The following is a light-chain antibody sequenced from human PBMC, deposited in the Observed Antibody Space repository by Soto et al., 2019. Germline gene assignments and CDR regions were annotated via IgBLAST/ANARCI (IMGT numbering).Light chain of an antibody. Sequence: QSALTQPASVSGSPGQSITISCTGTSSDVGAYYYVSWYRQHPGTAPKLRIYEVSNRPSGVSNRFSGSKSGNTASLTISGLQAEDEAHYYCSSYTSDMTQVFGGGTKLTVL. V-gene: IGLV2-14*03. CDR3: SSYTSDMTQV. CDR2: EVS. CDR1: SSDVGAYYY. J-gene: IGLJ3*02.